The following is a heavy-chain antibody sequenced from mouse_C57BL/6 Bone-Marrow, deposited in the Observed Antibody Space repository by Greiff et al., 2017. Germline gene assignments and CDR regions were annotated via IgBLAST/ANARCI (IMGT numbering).Heavy chain of an antibody. Sequence: VQLQQSGAELARPGASVKLSCKASGYTFTSYGISWVKQRTGQGLEWIGEIYPRSGNTYYNEKFKGKATLTADKSSSTAYMELRSLTSEDFAFDFCAKDSSGYVWFAYWGQGTLVTVSA. V-gene: IGHV1-81*01. J-gene: IGHJ3*01. CDR1: GYTFTSYG. D-gene: IGHD3-2*02. CDR2: IYPRSGNT. CDR3: AKDSSGYVWFAY.